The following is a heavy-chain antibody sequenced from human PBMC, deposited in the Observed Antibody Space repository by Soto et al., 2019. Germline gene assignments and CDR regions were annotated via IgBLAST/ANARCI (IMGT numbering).Heavy chain of an antibody. Sequence: GGSLRLSCAASGFTFSTWMHWVRQAPGKGLVWVSRISADGTSAYYADSVQGRFTISRDNAKNTLYLQMNSLRAEDTAVYYCARGYTGYGNFDYWGQGTLVTVS. J-gene: IGHJ4*02. CDR1: GFTFSTW. CDR2: ISADGTSA. D-gene: IGHD5-12*01. CDR3: ARGYTGYGNFDY. V-gene: IGHV3-74*01.